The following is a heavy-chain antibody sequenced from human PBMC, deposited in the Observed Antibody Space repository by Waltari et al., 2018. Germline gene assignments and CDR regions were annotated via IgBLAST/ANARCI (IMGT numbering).Heavy chain of an antibody. CDR2: INNGGVT. CDR3: ARGGVPDYYGSGSPYRNWFDP. D-gene: IGHD3-10*01. Sequence: QVQLKQWGAGTLKPSDTLSLTCGVYGGSFSGYHSTWVRQSPGKGLVWIGEINNGGVTNYSPSLKSRVTISVDASKNQFSLFVRSVTAADTAVYYCARGGVPDYYGSGSPYRNWFDPWGQGTLVTVSS. CDR1: GGSFSGYH. V-gene: IGHV4-34*02. J-gene: IGHJ5*02.